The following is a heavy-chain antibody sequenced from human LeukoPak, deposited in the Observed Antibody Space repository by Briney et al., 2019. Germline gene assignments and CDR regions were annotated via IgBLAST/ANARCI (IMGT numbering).Heavy chain of an antibody. CDR3: ARQSGTYWGLDY. V-gene: IGHV1-2*02. CDR2: MNVKTGAT. CDR1: GYTFTGYY. Sequence: ASVKVSCNASGYTFTGYYMHWVRQAPGHGLEWLGWMNVKTGATSSAQRFPGRFTMTRDTSIGTASMEFSSLTSDDTAVYYCARQSGTYWGLDYWGQGTLVTVSS. D-gene: IGHD1-26*01. J-gene: IGHJ4*02.